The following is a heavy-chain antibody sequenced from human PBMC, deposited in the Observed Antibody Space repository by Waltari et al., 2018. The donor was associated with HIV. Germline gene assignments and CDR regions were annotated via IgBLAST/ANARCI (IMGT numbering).Heavy chain of an antibody. Sequence: VQLVQSGAEEKRPGASVKISCKASGSSVTRHAIHWVRQAPGQRLEWVGWVNTANGHTKESQNFQGRVTITRDTSATTASMELNSLRSEDTAVYYCAREMSLIRVIAVAMDVWGQGTTVTVSS. D-gene: IGHD6-19*01. CDR2: VNTANGHT. CDR3: AREMSLIRVIAVAMDV. V-gene: IGHV1-3*05. J-gene: IGHJ6*02. CDR1: GSSVTRHA.